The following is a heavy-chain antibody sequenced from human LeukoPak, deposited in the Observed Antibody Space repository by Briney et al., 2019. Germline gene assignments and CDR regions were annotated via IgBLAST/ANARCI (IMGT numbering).Heavy chain of an antibody. CDR3: ARGDPHADL. CDR2: ITISGHTK. Sequence: PGGPLRLSCAASGFDLSTYEMNWLRQAPGKGLEWIADITISGHTKNYADSVKGRFTISRDNARTSLYLQMNSLRVEDTGVYYCARGDPHADLWGQGTLVTVSS. J-gene: IGHJ5*02. CDR1: GFDLSTYE. V-gene: IGHV3-48*03.